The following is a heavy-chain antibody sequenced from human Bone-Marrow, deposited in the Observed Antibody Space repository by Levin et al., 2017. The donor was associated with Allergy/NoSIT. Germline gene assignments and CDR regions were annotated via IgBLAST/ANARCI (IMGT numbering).Heavy chain of an antibody. D-gene: IGHD3-16*02. CDR1: GGSISSSSYY. Sequence: SETLSLTCTVSGGSISSSSYYWGWIRQPPGKGLEWIGSIYYIGSTYYNPSLTSRVTISVDTSKNQFSLKLSAVTDADTAVYYCARSRNTSIMITFGGVIASPPGMDVWGQGTTVTDAS. CDR3: ARSRNTSIMITFGGVIASPPGMDV. CDR2: IYYIGST. J-gene: IGHJ6*02. V-gene: IGHV4-39*07.